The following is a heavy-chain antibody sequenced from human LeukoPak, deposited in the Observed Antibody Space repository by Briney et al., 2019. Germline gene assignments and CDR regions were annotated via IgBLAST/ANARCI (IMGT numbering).Heavy chain of an antibody. CDR2: IYYSGST. V-gene: IGHV4-59*12. D-gene: IGHD2-21*01. CDR1: GGSISSYY. CDR3: ASAAAYRDAFDI. J-gene: IGHJ3*02. Sequence: SETLSLTCTVSGGSISSYYWSWIRQPPGKGLEWIGYIYYSGSTNYNPSLKSRVTISVDTSKNQFSLKLSSVTAADTAVYYCASAAAYRDAFDIWGHGTMVTVSS.